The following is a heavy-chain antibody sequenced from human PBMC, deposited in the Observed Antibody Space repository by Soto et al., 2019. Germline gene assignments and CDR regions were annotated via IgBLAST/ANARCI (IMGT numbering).Heavy chain of an antibody. CDR2: ICYSGST. CDR1: GDSVFRGSYC. Sequence: QVQLQASGPGLVKPSETLSLTCTVSGDSVFRGSYCWNWIRQPPGKALEWIAYICYSGSTNYNPALKSRVTISRDTSKNQFSLKLTSVTAADTAVYYFTRSGGRSSWFGGEGTLVTVSS. V-gene: IGHV4-61*01. CDR3: TRSGGRSSWF. D-gene: IGHD6-13*01. J-gene: IGHJ4*02.